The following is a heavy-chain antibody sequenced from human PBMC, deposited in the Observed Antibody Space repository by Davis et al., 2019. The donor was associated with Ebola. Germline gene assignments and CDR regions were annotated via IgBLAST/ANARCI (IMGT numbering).Heavy chain of an antibody. D-gene: IGHD3-9*01. CDR3: VTSEADDILTGYFRFWDYYYGMDV. V-gene: IGHV3-21*04. CDR1: GFTFSSYA. Sequence: PGGSLRLSCAASGFTFSSYAMSWVRQAPGKGLEWVSAISSSGSTIYYADSVKGRFTISRDNAKNSLYLQMNSLRAEDTAVYYCVTSEADDILTGYFRFWDYYYGMDVWGQGTTVTVSS. CDR2: ISSSGSTI. J-gene: IGHJ6*02.